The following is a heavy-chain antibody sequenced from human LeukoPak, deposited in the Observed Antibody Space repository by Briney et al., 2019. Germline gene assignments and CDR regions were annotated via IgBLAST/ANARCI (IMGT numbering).Heavy chain of an antibody. CDR1: GFTFSSYG. CDR3: AKIVGATTYYYYMDV. V-gene: IGHV3-30*18. D-gene: IGHD1-26*01. CDR2: ISYDGSNK. Sequence: GGSLRLSCAASGFTFSSYGMHWVRQAPGKGLEWVAVISYDGSNKYYADSVKGRFTISRDNSKNTLYLQMNSLRAEDTAVYYCAKIVGATTYYYYMDVWGKGTTVTVSS. J-gene: IGHJ6*03.